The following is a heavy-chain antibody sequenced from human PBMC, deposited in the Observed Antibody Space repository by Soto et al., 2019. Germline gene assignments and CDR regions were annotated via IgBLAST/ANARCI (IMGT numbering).Heavy chain of an antibody. V-gene: IGHV1-46*03. CDR2: INPSEGST. D-gene: IGHD2-15*01. CDR1: GYTFTSYY. CDR3: VRDVRGPGGS. Sequence: QVQLVQSGAEMKKPGASVKVSCKASGYTFTSYYMHWVRQAPGQGLQWMGIINPSEGSTTYAQKFQGRVTMTRDTSTTTVYMELSSLRSEDTAVYYCVRDVRGPGGSWGQGTLVTVSS. J-gene: IGHJ4*02.